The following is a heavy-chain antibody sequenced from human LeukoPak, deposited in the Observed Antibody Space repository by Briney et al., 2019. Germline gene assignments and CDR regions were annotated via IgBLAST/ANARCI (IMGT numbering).Heavy chain of an antibody. CDR3: AKGTLPRGYSYGYDLYYFDY. J-gene: IGHJ4*02. CDR1: GFTFSSYA. D-gene: IGHD5-18*01. CDR2: ISGSGGST. V-gene: IGHV3-23*01. Sequence: GGSLRLSCAASGFTFSSYAMSWVRQAPGKGLEWVSGISGSGGSTYYADSVKGRFTISRDNSKNTLYLQMNRLRAEDTAVYYCAKGTLPRGYSYGYDLYYFDYWGQGTLVTVSA.